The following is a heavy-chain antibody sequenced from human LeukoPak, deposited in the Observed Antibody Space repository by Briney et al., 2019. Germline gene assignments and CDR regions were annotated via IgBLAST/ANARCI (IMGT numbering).Heavy chain of an antibody. CDR2: INPNSGGT. CDR3: AGGRSPVRAFDI. CDR1: GYTFTGYY. Sequence: ASVKVSSKASGYTFTGYYMHWVRQAPGQGLEWTGWINPNSGGTNYAQKFQGRVTMTRDTSISTAYMELSRLRSDDTAVYYCAGGRSPVRAFDIWGQGTMVTVSS. J-gene: IGHJ3*02. V-gene: IGHV1-2*02. D-gene: IGHD3-10*01.